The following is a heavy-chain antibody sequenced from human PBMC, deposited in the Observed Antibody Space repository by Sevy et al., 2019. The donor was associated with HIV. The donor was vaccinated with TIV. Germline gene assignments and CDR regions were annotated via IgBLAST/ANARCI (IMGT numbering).Heavy chain of an antibody. V-gene: IGHV3-30*04. Sequence: GPLRLSCAGSGFTFSSYDMHWVRQAPGKGLEWVAVTSHDGKYNNYADSVKVRFTISRDNFKNTLYLQMNSLRVEDTAVYFCARLFSCGGDCYYLDYWGQGALVTVSS. CDR1: GFTFSSYD. CDR3: ARLFSCGGDCYYLDY. D-gene: IGHD2-21*02. CDR2: TSHDGKYN. J-gene: IGHJ4*02.